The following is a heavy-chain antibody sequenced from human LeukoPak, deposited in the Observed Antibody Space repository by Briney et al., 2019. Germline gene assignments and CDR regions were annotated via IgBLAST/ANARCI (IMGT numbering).Heavy chain of an antibody. CDR2: IDSSSSYI. CDR3: AVGLWFGEYDFDY. V-gene: IGHV3-21*01. J-gene: IGHJ4*02. CDR1: GFTFSSYS. D-gene: IGHD3-10*01. Sequence: PGGSLRLSCAASGFTFSSYSMNWVRQAPGKELEWVSVIDSSSSYIWYADSVKGRFTISRDNAKNSLYLQMNSLRAEDTAVYYCAVGLWFGEYDFDYWGQGTLVTVSS.